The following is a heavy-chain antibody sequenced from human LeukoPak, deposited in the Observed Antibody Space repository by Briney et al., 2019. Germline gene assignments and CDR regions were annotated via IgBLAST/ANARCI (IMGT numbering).Heavy chain of an antibody. J-gene: IGHJ4*02. CDR1: GFTFSSYW. Sequence: GSLRLSCAASGFTFSSYWMNWVRQAPGKGLEWVANIKQDGGEKYYVDSVKGRFTISRDNAKNTLYLQMNSLRAEDTAVYYCAKDQGVLRYFDWLLDYWGQGTLVTVSS. D-gene: IGHD3-9*01. CDR3: AKDQGVLRYFDWLLDY. CDR2: IKQDGGEK. V-gene: IGHV3-7*05.